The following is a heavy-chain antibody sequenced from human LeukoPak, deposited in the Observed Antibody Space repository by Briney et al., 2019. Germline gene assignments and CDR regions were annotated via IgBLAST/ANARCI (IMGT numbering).Heavy chain of an antibody. Sequence: SETLSLTCAVYGGSFSGYYWSWIRQPPGKGLEWIGEINHSGSTNYNPSLKSRVTISVDTSKNQFSLKLSSVTAADTAVYYCARVATTQCYFDYWGQGTLVTVSS. V-gene: IGHV4-34*01. CDR1: GGSFSGYY. CDR2: INHSGST. J-gene: IGHJ4*02. CDR3: ARVATTQCYFDY. D-gene: IGHD5-12*01.